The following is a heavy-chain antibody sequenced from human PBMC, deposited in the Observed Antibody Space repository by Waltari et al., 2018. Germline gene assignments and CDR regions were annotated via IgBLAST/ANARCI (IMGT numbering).Heavy chain of an antibody. CDR1: GFTFSNYA. D-gene: IGHD2-21*01. J-gene: IGHJ4*02. CDR2: ISASGGGT. V-gene: IGHV3-23*01. Sequence: EVELLESGGGLVQPGGSLRLSCAASGFTFSNYAMTWVRQAPVKGLEWVSVISASGGGTYYADSVKGRFTISRDKSQNLVYLEMNKLRADDTAVYYSVKDLCYPRGTMEVISPFDSWGQGTQITVAS. CDR3: VKDLCYPRGTMEVISPFDS.